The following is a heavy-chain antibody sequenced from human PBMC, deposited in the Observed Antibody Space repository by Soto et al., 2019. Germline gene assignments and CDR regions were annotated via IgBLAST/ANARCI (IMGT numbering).Heavy chain of an antibody. J-gene: IGHJ5*02. Sequence: ASVKVSCKASGYTFIEYYVNWVRQAPGQGLEWLGWINPENGATRYAQKFQGRVILTTDTSIGTVYMELGSLSSDDTAVYYCGRVVLCPAAPGRHNWFAGGGREPQATVSS. CDR2: INPENGAT. CDR1: GYTFIEYY. V-gene: IGHV1-2*02. CDR3: GRVVLCPAAPGRHNWFAG. D-gene: IGHD2-15*01.